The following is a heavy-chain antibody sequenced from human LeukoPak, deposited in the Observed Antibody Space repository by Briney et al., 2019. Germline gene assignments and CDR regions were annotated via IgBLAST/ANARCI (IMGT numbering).Heavy chain of an antibody. CDR3: ARDYRNYDAFDI. CDR2: INPSGGST. J-gene: IGHJ3*02. Sequence: ASVKISCKASGYTFTSYYMHWVRQAPGQGLEWMGIINPSGGSTSYAQKFQGRVTMTRDTSTSTVYMELSSLRSEDTAVYYCARDYRNYDAFDIWGQGTMVTVSS. D-gene: IGHD4-11*01. V-gene: IGHV1-46*01. CDR1: GYTFTSYY.